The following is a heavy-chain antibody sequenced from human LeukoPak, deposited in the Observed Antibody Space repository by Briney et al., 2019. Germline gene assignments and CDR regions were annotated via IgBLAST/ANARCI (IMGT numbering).Heavy chain of an antibody. CDR1: GFTFSSYG. J-gene: IGHJ4*02. Sequence: RRSLRLSCAASGFTFSSYGMHWVRQAPGKGLEWVAVIWYDGSNKYYADSVKGRFTISRDNSKNTLYLQMNSLRAEDTAVYYCAKSPYARPYFDYWGQGTLVTVSS. CDR2: IWYDGSNK. D-gene: IGHD2-2*01. V-gene: IGHV3-33*06. CDR3: AKSPYARPYFDY.